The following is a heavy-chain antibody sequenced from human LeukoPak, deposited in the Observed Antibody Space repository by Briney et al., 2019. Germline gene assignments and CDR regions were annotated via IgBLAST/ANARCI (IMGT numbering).Heavy chain of an antibody. V-gene: IGHV3-23*01. CDR1: GFTFSSYA. J-gene: IGHJ2*01. CDR3: ATDPADTYPNWYFDL. CDR2: ISGSST. Sequence: PGGSLRLSCAASGFTFSSYAVSWVRQAPGKGLEWVSSISGSSTYYADSVKGRLTISRDNSKNTLYLQMNSLRAEDTAVYYCATDPADTYPNWYFDLWGRGTLVTVSS. D-gene: IGHD5-18*01.